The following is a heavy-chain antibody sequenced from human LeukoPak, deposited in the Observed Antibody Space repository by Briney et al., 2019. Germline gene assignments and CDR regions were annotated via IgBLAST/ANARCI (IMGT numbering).Heavy chain of an antibody. D-gene: IGHD6-19*01. Sequence: SETLSLTCTVSGGSINSSSYYWGWIRQPPGKGLEWIGSIYYSGSTYYNPSLKSRVTISVDTSKNQFSLKLSSVTAADTAVYYCAKHRTGSSGWYGGPYYFDYWGQGTLVTVSS. CDR1: GGSINSSSYY. V-gene: IGHV4-39*01. J-gene: IGHJ4*02. CDR3: AKHRTGSSGWYGGPYYFDY. CDR2: IYYSGST.